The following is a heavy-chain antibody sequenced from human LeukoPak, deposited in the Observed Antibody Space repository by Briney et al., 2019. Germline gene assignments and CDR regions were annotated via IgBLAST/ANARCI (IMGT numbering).Heavy chain of an antibody. Sequence: SETLSLTCAVYGGSFSGYYWSWIRQPPGKGLEWIGEINHSGSTNYNPSLKSRVTISVDTSKNQFSLKLSSETAADTAVYYCARGLTGRPQAPRRYYYYCYYYMDVWGKGTTVTVSS. V-gene: IGHV4-34*01. CDR3: ARGLTGRPQAPRRYYYYCYYYMDV. CDR1: GGSFSGYY. D-gene: IGHD3-9*01. CDR2: INHSGST. J-gene: IGHJ6*03.